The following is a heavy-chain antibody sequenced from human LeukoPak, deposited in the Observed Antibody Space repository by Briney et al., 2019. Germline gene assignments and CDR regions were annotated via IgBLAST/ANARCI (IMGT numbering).Heavy chain of an antibody. D-gene: IGHD1-26*01. CDR3: ARNSGSYYGLDYYYYMDV. CDR2: ISGYNGNT. V-gene: IGHV1-18*01. J-gene: IGHJ6*03. Sequence: ASVKVSCKASGYTFTSYGISWVRQAPGQGLEWMGWISGYNGNTNYAQKVQGRVTMTTDTSTSTAYMELSSLRSEDTAVYYCARNSGSYYGLDYYYYMDVWGKGTTVTISS. CDR1: GYTFTSYG.